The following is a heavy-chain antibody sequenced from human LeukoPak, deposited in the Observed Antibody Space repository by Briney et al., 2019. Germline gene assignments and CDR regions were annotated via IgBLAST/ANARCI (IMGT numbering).Heavy chain of an antibody. Sequence: SETLSLTCAVYGGSFSGYYWSWIRQPPGKGLEWTGEINHSGSTNYNPSLKSRVTISVDTSKNQFSLKLSSVTAADTAVYYCARERRGYYGKRNNWFDPWGQGTLVTVSS. CDR1: GGSFSGYY. CDR3: ARERRGYYGKRNNWFDP. V-gene: IGHV4-34*01. CDR2: INHSGST. D-gene: IGHD3-10*01. J-gene: IGHJ5*02.